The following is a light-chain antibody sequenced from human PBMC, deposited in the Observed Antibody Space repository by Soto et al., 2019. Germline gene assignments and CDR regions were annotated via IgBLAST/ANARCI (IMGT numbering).Light chain of an antibody. J-gene: IGLJ2*01. CDR1: SSNIGNNS. CDR2: DNN. V-gene: IGLV1-51*01. Sequence: QSVLTQPPSVSAAPGQTVTISCSGSSSNIGNNSVSWYQQLPGTAPKLLIYDNNKRPSGIPDRFSGSKSGTSATLGITGLQTGDEADYYCGTWDSSLSAGVFGGGTKVTVL. CDR3: GTWDSSLSAGV.